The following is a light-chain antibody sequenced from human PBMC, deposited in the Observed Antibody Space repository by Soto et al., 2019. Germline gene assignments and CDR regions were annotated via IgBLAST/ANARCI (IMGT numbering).Light chain of an antibody. CDR2: GAS. CDR1: QSVLYSSNNKDY. CDR3: QQYGSSPQWT. Sequence: DIVMTQSPDSLAVSLGERATINCKSSQSVLYSSNNKDYLAWYQQKPGQAPRLLIYGASSRATGIPDRFSGSGSGTDFTLTISRLEPEDFAVYYCQQYGSSPQWTFGQGTKVEIK. J-gene: IGKJ1*01. V-gene: IGKV4-1*01.